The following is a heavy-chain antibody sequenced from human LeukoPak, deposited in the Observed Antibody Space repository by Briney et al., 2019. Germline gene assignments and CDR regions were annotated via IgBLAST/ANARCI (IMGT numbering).Heavy chain of an antibody. D-gene: IGHD7-27*01. V-gene: IGHV4-30-2*01. CDR3: AREISSWGLTSP. CDR2: IYHNGST. J-gene: IGHJ5*02. Sequence: PSQTLSLTCTVSGGSISSGGYYWSWIRQPPGKGLEWIGYIYHNGSTYYNPSLKSRVTTSVDTSKNQFSLKLSSVTAADTAVYYCAREISSWGLTSPWGQGTLVTVSS. CDR1: GGSISSGGYY.